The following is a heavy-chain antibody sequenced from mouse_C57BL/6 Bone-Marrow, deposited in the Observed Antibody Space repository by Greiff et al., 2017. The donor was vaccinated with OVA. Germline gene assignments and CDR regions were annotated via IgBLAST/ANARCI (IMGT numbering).Heavy chain of an antibody. CDR3: ARGEAYYSNYFDY. D-gene: IGHD2-12*01. V-gene: IGHV1-81*01. Sequence: QVQLQQSGAELARPGASVKLSCKASGYTFTSYGISWVKQRTGQGLEWIGEIYPRSGNTYYNEKFKGKATLTADQASSTAYMELRSLTSEDSAVYVCARGEAYYSNYFDYGGQGTTLTVSS. CDR1: GYTFTSYG. J-gene: IGHJ2*01. CDR2: IYPRSGNT.